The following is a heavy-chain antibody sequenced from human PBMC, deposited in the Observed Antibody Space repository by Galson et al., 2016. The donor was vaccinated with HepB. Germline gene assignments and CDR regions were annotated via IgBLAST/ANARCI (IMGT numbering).Heavy chain of an antibody. D-gene: IGHD2-15*01. V-gene: IGHV3-21*01. CDR1: DFIFSSFS. CDR2: ISRSSDYI. J-gene: IGHJ4*02. CDR3: ARDAAESNHYLDY. Sequence: SLRLSCAVSDFIFSSFSMTWVRQVPGKGLEWVAFISRSSDYIYYADSVKGRVTISRDNAKDSLYLQMDSLRVDDTAVYYCARDAAESNHYLDYWVQGTLASVSS.